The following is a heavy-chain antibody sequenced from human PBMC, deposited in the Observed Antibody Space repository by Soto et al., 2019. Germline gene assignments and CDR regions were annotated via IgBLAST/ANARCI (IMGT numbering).Heavy chain of an antibody. D-gene: IGHD2-21*02. CDR1: GYSFTSYW. CDR3: ALSGAYCGGDCYSQLRY. CDR2: IYPGDSDT. J-gene: IGHJ4*02. Sequence: ESLKISCKGSGYSFTSYWIVWLRQIPGKGLEWMGIIYPGDSDTRYSPSFQGQVTISADKSISTAYLQWSSLKASDTAMYYCALSGAYCGGDCYSQLRYWGQGTLVTVSS. V-gene: IGHV5-51*01.